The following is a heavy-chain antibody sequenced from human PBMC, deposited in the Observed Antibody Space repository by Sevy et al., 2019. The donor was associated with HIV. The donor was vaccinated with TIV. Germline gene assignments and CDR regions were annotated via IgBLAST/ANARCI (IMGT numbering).Heavy chain of an antibody. D-gene: IGHD4-17*01. V-gene: IGHV3-23*01. Sequence: GGSLRLSCTASGFTFTTYAMSWVRQAPGKGLEWVSSISSSGGTTYYADSVKGRFTISRDNSKNTLYLQMNSLRAEDTAIYYCAKGDEATADDIDYVPNGFDIWGPGTKVTVSS. CDR3: AKGDEATADDIDYVPNGFDI. CDR2: ISSSGGTT. J-gene: IGHJ3*02. CDR1: GFTFTTYA.